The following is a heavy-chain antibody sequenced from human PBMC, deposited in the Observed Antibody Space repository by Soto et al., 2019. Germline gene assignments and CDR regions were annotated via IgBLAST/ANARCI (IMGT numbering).Heavy chain of an antibody. Sequence: QVQLMHSGAEAKKPGASVKVSCKASGYTFTTYDINWERQAPGPGLEWMGWMNPNRTNTGYAEKFQARVTMTRETSLSTAYMEVISLRYDDPSVSYCVRGGLLFPVRVITAAAILGFDPWGQATVVSVSS. CDR3: VRGGLLFPVRVITAAAILGFDP. CDR1: GYTFTTYD. D-gene: IGHD2-21*01. CDR2: MNPNRTNT. J-gene: IGHJ5*02. V-gene: IGHV1-8*01.